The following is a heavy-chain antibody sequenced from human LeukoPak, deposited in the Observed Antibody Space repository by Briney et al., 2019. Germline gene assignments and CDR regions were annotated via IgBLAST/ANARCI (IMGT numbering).Heavy chain of an antibody. CDR1: GGSISSYY. V-gene: IGHV4-4*07. J-gene: IGHJ4*02. Sequence: PSETLSLTCTVSGGSISSYYWSWIRRPAGKGLEWIGRIYTSGSTNYNPSLKSRVTISVDKSKNQFSLKLSSVTAADTAVYYCARSRNDYDFDYWGQGTLVTVSS. D-gene: IGHD4-17*01. CDR2: IYTSGST. CDR3: ARSRNDYDFDY.